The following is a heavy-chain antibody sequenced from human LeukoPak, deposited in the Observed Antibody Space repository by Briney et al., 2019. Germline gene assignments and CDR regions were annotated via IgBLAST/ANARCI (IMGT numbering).Heavy chain of an antibody. Sequence: GRSLRLSCAASGFTFSSYGMHWVRQVPGKGLEWVAVISYDGSNKYYADSVKGRFTISRDNSKNTLYLQMNSLRAEDTAAYYCAKDRISGWNVFDYWGQGTLVTVSS. D-gene: IGHD6-19*01. CDR1: GFTFSSYG. V-gene: IGHV3-30*18. CDR2: ISYDGSNK. CDR3: AKDRISGWNVFDY. J-gene: IGHJ4*02.